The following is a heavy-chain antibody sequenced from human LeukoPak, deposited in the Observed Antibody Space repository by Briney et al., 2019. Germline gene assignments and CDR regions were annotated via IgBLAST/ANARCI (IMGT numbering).Heavy chain of an antibody. CDR1: GYTFTTYG. CDR3: ARCGADVTTHFAG. Sequence: GASVKVSFKASGYTFTTYGISWVRQAPGQGLEWMGWISGRNGNSEYAQKYRDRVTMTTDTSTTTAYMELKNLRSDDSAVYYCARCGADVTTHFAGWGQGTLVTVSS. CDR2: ISGRNGNS. V-gene: IGHV1-18*01. J-gene: IGHJ4*02. D-gene: IGHD4-17*01.